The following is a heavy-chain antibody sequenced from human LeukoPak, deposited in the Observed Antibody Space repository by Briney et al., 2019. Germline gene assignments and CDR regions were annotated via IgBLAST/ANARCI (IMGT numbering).Heavy chain of an antibody. J-gene: IGHJ6*02. CDR3: AREYPYYDIFTDRGMDYYYGMDV. CDR1: GYTFTSYG. CDR2: ISAYNGNT. Sequence: GASVKVSCKASGYTFTSYGISWVRQAPGQGLEWMGWISAYNGNTNYAQELQGRVTMTTDTSTSTAYMELRSLRSDDTAVYYCAREYPYYDIFTDRGMDYYYGMDVWGQGTTVTVSS. D-gene: IGHD3-9*01. V-gene: IGHV1-18*01.